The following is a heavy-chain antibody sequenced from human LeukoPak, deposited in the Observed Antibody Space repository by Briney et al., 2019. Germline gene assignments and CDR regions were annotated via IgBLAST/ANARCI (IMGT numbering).Heavy chain of an antibody. CDR1: GGSISSYY. J-gene: IGHJ5*02. Sequence: SETLSLTCTVSGGSISSYYWSWIRQPPGKGLEWIGYIHTSGSTNYNPSLKSRVTISVDTSKNQFSLKLSSVTAADTAVYYCARGPPRIDIVVVPAAIQGYNWFDPWGQGTLVTVSS. CDR2: IHTSGST. CDR3: ARGPPRIDIVVVPAAIQGYNWFDP. D-gene: IGHD2-2*02. V-gene: IGHV4-4*09.